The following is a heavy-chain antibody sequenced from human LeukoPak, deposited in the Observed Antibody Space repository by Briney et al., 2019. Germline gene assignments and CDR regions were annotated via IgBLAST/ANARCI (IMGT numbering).Heavy chain of an antibody. CDR1: GGSISSYY. D-gene: IGHD6-19*01. CDR2: IYTSGSS. Sequence: PSETLSLTCTVSGGSISSYYWSWIRQPAGKGLEWIGRIYTSGSSNYNPSLKSRVTMSVDTSKNQFSLKLSSVTAADTAVYYCARERIAVAGTLSLFYYYYYLDVWAKGTTVTVSS. CDR3: ARERIAVAGTLSLFYYYYYLDV. J-gene: IGHJ6*03. V-gene: IGHV4-4*07.